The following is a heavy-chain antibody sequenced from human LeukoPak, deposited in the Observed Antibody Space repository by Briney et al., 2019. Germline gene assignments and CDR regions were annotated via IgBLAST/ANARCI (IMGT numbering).Heavy chain of an antibody. CDR2: IYYSGST. V-gene: IGHV4-39*07. CDR3: ARDLRGSGSYYWANWFDP. D-gene: IGHD3-10*01. CDR1: GGSISSSSYY. Sequence: SQTLSLTCTVSGGSISSSSYYWGWIRQPPWKGLEWIGNIYYSGSTYSNPSLKSRVTISVDTSKNQFSLKLSSVTAADTAVYYCARDLRGSGSYYWANWFDPWGKGTLVTVSS. J-gene: IGHJ5*02.